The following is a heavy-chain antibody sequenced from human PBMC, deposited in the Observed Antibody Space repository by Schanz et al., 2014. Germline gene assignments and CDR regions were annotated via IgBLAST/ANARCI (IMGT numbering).Heavy chain of an antibody. CDR1: GFTLSNSD. D-gene: IGHD4-17*01. V-gene: IGHV3-33*08. CDR2: IWYDENNK. J-gene: IGHJ4*02. Sequence: VQLVESGGGLVQPGGSLRLSCAASGFTLSNSDMHWVRQAPGKGLEWVAVIWYDENNKYYADSVRGRFTISRDRFQNTLYLRMSSLRAEDTAVYYCARPRFDYGEVDYWGQGTLVTVSS. CDR3: ARPRFDYGEVDY.